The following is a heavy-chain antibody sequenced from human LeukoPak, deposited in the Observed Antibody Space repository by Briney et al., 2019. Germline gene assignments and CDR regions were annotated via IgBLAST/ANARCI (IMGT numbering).Heavy chain of an antibody. CDR3: ARGGPQWLTHAFDI. D-gene: IGHD6-19*01. Sequence: SETLSLTCTVSGDSISSYYWSWIRQPPGKGLEWIGYIYYSGSTIYNPSLKSRVIISVDTSKNQFSLNLSSVTAADTAVYYCARGGPQWLTHAFDIWGQGTMVTVSS. CDR2: IYYSGST. V-gene: IGHV4-59*01. CDR1: GDSISSYY. J-gene: IGHJ3*02.